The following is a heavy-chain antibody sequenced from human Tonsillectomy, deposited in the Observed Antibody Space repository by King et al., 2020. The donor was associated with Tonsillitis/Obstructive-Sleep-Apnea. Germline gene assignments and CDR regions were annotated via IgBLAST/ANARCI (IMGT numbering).Heavy chain of an antibody. CDR3: TRVGRGFGTSYYCDY. CDR1: GFTFGDYA. Sequence: VQLVESGGGLVQPGRSLRLSCTASGFTFGDYAMSWVRQAPGKGLEWVGFIRSKAYGGTTEYSASVKGRFCNSTDDSKSIAYLQMNTLKTADTAVYYCTRVGRGFGTSYYCDYWGHGTLVTVSS. D-gene: IGHD3-22*01. J-gene: IGHJ4*01. V-gene: IGHV3-49*04. CDR2: IRSKAYGGTT.